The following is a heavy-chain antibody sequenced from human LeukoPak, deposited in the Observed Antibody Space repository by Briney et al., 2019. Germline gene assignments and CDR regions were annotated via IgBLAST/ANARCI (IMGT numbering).Heavy chain of an antibody. D-gene: IGHD3-16*01. CDR3: ALNGYDYVWGPIAPASD. CDR2: IIPIFGTA. Sequence: SVKVSCKASGGTFSSYAISWVRQAPGQGLEWMGGIIPIFGTANYAQKFQGRVTIIADESTSTAYMELSSLRSEDTAVYYCALNGYDYVWGPIAPASDWGQGTLVTVSS. J-gene: IGHJ4*02. V-gene: IGHV1-69*13. CDR1: GGTFSSYA.